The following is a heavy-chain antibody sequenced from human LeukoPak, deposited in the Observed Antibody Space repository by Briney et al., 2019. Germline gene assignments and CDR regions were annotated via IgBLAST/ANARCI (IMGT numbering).Heavy chain of an antibody. V-gene: IGHV3-7*03. Sequence: GGSLRLSCAASGFTFSSYWMSWVRQAPGKGLEWVANIKQDGSEKYYVDSVKGRFTISRDNAKNSLYLQMNSLRAEDTAVYYCARDGSMTMIRGVMRDWGQGTLVTVSS. CDR3: ARDGSMTMIRGVMRD. J-gene: IGHJ4*02. D-gene: IGHD3-10*01. CDR1: GFTFSSYW. CDR2: IKQDGSEK.